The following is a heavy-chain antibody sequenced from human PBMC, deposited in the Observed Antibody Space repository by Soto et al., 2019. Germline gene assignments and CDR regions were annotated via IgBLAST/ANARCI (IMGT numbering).Heavy chain of an antibody. Sequence: RASVKVSCKASGGTFSSYAISWVRQAPGQGLEWMGGIIPIFGTANYAQKFQGRVTITADKSTSTAYMELSSLRSEDTAVYYCAREIPHYYGMDVWGQGTTVTVSS. CDR3: AREIPHYYGMDV. CDR1: GGTFSSYA. J-gene: IGHJ6*02. CDR2: IIPIFGTA. V-gene: IGHV1-69*06.